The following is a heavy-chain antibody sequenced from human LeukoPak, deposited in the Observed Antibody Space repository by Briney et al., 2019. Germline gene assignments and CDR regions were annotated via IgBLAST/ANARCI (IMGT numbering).Heavy chain of an antibody. CDR3: ARSHNDCGDDY. D-gene: IGHD2-21*01. V-gene: IGHV1-69*04. J-gene: IGHJ4*02. CDR2: IIPILGIT. CDR1: GGTFSYYA. Sequence: ASVKVSCKASGGTFSYYAISGVRQAPGQGLEWMGRIIPILGITNYAQKFQGRVTITADKSTSTAYMELSSLRSEDTAVYYCARSHNDCGDDYWGQGSLVTVSS.